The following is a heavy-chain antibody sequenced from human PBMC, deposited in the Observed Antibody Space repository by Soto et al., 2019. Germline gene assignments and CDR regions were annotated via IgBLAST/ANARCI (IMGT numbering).Heavy chain of an antibody. J-gene: IGHJ5*02. CDR1: GYTFTSYG. D-gene: IGHD6-13*01. CDR3: ARPGIAAAGTGENWFDP. V-gene: IGHV1-18*01. Sequence: GASVKVSCKASGYTFTSYGISWVRQAPGQGLEWMGWISAYNGNTNYAQKLQGRVTMTTDTSTSTAYMELRSLKSDDTAVYYCARPGIAAAGTGENWFDPWGQGTLVTVSS. CDR2: ISAYNGNT.